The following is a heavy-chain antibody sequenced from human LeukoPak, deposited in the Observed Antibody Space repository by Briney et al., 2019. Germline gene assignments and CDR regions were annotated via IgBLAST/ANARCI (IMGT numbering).Heavy chain of an antibody. D-gene: IGHD3-10*01. CDR2: IIPMFGIA. Sequence: SVKVSCKASGGTFSSYVISWVRRAPGQGLEWMGKIIPMFGIANYAQKFQGRVTITADKSTSTVYMELSSLRSEDTAVYYCARGEYVVRGAYGYFDLWGRGTLVTVSS. V-gene: IGHV1-69*04. CDR3: ARGEYVVRGAYGYFDL. J-gene: IGHJ2*01. CDR1: GGTFSSYV.